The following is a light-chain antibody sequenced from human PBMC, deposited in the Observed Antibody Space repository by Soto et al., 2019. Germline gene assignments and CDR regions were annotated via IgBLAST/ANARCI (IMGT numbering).Light chain of an antibody. CDR1: SSDVGDYDS. J-gene: IGLJ2*01. V-gene: IGLV2-14*01. CDR3: SSYASGTTLV. Sequence: QSALTQVASVSGFPGQSITISCTGTSSDVGDYDSVSWYQQHPGKAPKLMIYDVSSRPSGVSDRFSGSKSGNKASLTISGLQAEDEDDYYCSSYASGTTLVFGGGTKLTVL. CDR2: DVS.